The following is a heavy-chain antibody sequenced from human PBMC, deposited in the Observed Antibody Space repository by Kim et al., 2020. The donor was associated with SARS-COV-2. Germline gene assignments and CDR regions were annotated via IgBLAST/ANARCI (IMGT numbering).Heavy chain of an antibody. J-gene: IGHJ4*02. V-gene: IGHV4-34*01. CDR3: AIPDRASRIGYFDY. Sequence: SETLSLTCAVYGGSFSGYYWSWIRQPPGKGLEWIGEINHSGSTNYNPSLKSRVTISVDTSKNQFSLKLSSVTAADTAVYYCAIPDRASRIGYFDYWGQGTLVTVSS. D-gene: IGHD6-13*01. CDR2: INHSGST. CDR1: GGSFSGYY.